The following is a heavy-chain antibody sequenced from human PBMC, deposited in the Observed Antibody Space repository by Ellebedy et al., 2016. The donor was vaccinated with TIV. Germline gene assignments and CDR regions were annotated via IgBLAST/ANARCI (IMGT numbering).Heavy chain of an antibody. Sequence: GESLKISCAASGFTFSSYSMNWVRQAPGKGLEWVAVIWYDGSNKYYADSVKGRFTISRDNSKNTLYLQMNSLRAEDTAVYYCARVFGQLEYYFDYWGQGTLVTVSS. V-gene: IGHV3-33*08. D-gene: IGHD6-13*01. CDR1: GFTFSSYS. CDR3: ARVFGQLEYYFDY. CDR2: IWYDGSNK. J-gene: IGHJ4*02.